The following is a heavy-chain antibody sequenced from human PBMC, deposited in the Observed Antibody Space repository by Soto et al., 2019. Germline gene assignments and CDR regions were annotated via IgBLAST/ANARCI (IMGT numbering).Heavy chain of an antibody. J-gene: IGHJ5*01. D-gene: IGHD6-19*01. Sequence: PGGSLRLSCTASGFIFSNYAMSWVRQAPGRGLEWVSAISASGDATYYGDSVKGRFTISRDNSNNTLVLQMESLRVEDTAIYYCAKDVVIREAGTFDSWGQGALVTVSS. CDR3: AKDVVIREAGTFDS. CDR1: GFIFSNYA. V-gene: IGHV3-23*01. CDR2: ISASGDAT.